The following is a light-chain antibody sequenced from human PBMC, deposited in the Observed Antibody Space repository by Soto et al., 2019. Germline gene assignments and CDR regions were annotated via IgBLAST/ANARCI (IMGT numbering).Light chain of an antibody. CDR1: QSVSSNY. CDR3: QQYGRSPLT. CDR2: GAS. J-gene: IGKJ4*01. Sequence: EIVLTQSPGTLSLSPGERATLSCRASQSVSSNYLAWYQQKPGQAPRLLIYGASSRATGIPDRFSGSGSGTDFTLTISRLEPADFAVFYCQQYGRSPLTFGGGTMVEIK. V-gene: IGKV3-20*01.